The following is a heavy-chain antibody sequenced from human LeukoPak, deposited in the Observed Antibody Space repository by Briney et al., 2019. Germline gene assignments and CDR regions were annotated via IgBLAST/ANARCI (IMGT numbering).Heavy chain of an antibody. D-gene: IGHD3-10*01. J-gene: IGHJ4*02. CDR2: IKPAGSVK. Sequence: PGGSLRLSCAASGFXFSANWITWVRQAPGRGPEWVANIKPAGSVKYYLDSVKGRFTISRDNAKNSLYLQMNSLRVEDTAVYYCARDTGPLSFGDQGGQGTLVTVSS. CDR1: GFXFSANW. V-gene: IGHV3-7*04. CDR3: ARDTGPLSFGDQ.